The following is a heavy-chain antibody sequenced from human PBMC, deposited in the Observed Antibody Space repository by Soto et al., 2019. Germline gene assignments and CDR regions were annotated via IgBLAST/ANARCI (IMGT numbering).Heavy chain of an antibody. Sequence: PSETLSLTCTVSGGSINSGEYYWSWIRQPPGKGLEWIGYIYSRGSTYYNPSLKSRVTISVDTSKNQFSLKLSSVTAADTAVYYCARVFSDSSSFFDPWGQGTLVTVSS. CDR3: ARVFSDSSSFFDP. V-gene: IGHV4-30-4*01. CDR2: IYSRGST. D-gene: IGHD6-13*01. J-gene: IGHJ5*02. CDR1: GGSINSGEYY.